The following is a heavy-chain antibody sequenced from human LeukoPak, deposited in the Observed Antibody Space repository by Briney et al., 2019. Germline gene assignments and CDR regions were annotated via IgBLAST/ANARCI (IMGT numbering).Heavy chain of an antibody. CDR2: ISCGGGST. CDR3: AKDRTPYSGYEIDH. D-gene: IGHD3-3*01. CDR1: GFTFSSYA. V-gene: IGHV3-23*01. Sequence: GGSLRLSCAASGFTFSSYAMSWVRQAPGKGLEWVSAISCGGGSTYYADSVKGRFTISRDNSKNTLYLQMNSLRAEDTAVYYCAKDRTPYSGYEIDHWGQGTLVTVPS. J-gene: IGHJ4*02.